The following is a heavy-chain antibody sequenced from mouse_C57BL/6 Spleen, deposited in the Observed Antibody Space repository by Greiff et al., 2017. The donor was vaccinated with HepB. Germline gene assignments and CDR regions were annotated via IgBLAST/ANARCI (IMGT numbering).Heavy chain of an antibody. CDR2: INPSSGYT. CDR1: GYTFTSYT. CDR3: ARDDYYGSSHDY. V-gene: IGHV1-4*01. D-gene: IGHD1-1*01. J-gene: IGHJ2*01. Sequence: QVHVKQSGAELARPGASVKMSCKASGYTFTSYTMHWVKQRPGQGLEWIGYINPSSGYTKYNQKFKDKATLTADKSSSTAYMQLSSLTSEDSAVYYCARDDYYGSSHDYWGQGTTLTVSS.